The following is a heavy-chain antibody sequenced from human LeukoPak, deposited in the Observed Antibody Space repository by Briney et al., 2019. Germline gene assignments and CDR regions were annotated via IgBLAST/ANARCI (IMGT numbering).Heavy chain of an antibody. CDR1: GFMFSDYY. CDR2: VSISSGTI. J-gene: IGHJ4*02. D-gene: IGHD3-16*01. CDR3: ARAMSTFGGVRNYFDS. Sequence: GGSLRLSCAASGFMFSDYYMNWIRQAPGKGLEWISFVSISSGTIYYADSVKGRFKISRDNAKSSLDLEMNSLRAEDTAVYYCARAMSTFGGVRNYFDSWGQGTLVTVSS. V-gene: IGHV3-11*01.